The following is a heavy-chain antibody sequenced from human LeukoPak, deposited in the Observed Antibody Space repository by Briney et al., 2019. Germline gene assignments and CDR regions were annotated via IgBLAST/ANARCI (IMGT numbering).Heavy chain of an antibody. V-gene: IGHV4-59*01. CDR2: IYYSGST. Sequence: SETLSLTCTVSGGSINNSYWTWIRQPPGKGLEWIGHIYYSGSTNYNPSLKSRVTISVDTSKNQFSLKLSSVTAADTAVYYCARDGGFGEGYFDYWGQGTLVTVSS. D-gene: IGHD3-10*01. J-gene: IGHJ4*02. CDR1: GGSINNSY. CDR3: ARDGGFGEGYFDY.